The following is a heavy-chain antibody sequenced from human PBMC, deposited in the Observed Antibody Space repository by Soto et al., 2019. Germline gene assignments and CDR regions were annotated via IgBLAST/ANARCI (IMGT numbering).Heavy chain of an antibody. CDR2: ISYDGSNK. CDR1: GFTFSSYA. CDR3: ARETGTRTGGPFDY. Sequence: QVQLVESGGGVVQPGRSLRLSCAASGFTFSSYAMHWVRQAPGKGLEWVAVISYDGSNKYYADSVKGRFTISRDNSKNTLYPQMNSLRAEDTAVYYCARETGTRTGGPFDYWGQGTLVTVSS. V-gene: IGHV3-30-3*01. J-gene: IGHJ4*02. D-gene: IGHD1-1*01.